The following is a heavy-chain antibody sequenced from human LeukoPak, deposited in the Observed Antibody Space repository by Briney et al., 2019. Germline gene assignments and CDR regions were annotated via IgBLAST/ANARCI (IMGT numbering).Heavy chain of an antibody. CDR2: INPSGGTT. CDR1: GYIFTSYY. CDR3: ASGVGGRRFQNWVDP. J-gene: IGHJ5*02. Sequence: ASVKVSCKASGYIFTSYYMHWVRQAPGQGLEWMGGINPSGGTTTYAQKLQGRVTMTRDTSTSTVYMEVSSLRSEDTAVYYCASGVGGRRFQNWVDPWGQGTLVTVSS. V-gene: IGHV1-46*01. D-gene: IGHD3-16*01.